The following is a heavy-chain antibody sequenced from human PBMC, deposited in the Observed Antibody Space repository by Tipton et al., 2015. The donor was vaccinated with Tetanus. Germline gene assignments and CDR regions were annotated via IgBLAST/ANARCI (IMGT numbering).Heavy chain of an antibody. D-gene: IGHD2-21*02. CDR2: ISSSSRYI. CDR1: GFTFSSHW. J-gene: IGHJ4*02. Sequence: SLRLSCAASGFTFSSHWMSWVRQAPGKGLEWVSSISSSSRYIYYADSVKGRFTISRDNAKNSLYLQMISLRAEDTAVYSCARGMAEASNCGGDCYSDYWGQGTLVTVSS. V-gene: IGHV3-21*01. CDR3: ARGMAEASNCGGDCYSDY.